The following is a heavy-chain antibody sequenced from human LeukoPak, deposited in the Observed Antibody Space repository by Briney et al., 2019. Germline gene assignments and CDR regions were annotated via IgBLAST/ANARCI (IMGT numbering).Heavy chain of an antibody. CDR1: GGSISSSYY. Sequence: PSETLSLTCTVSGGSISSSYYWGWIRQPPGKGLEWIGSIYYSGSTYYNPSLKSRVTISVDTSKNQFSLKLSSVTAADTAVYYCAGTSSGWSNWFDPWGQGTLVTVSS. CDR2: IYYSGST. CDR3: AGTSSGWSNWFDP. J-gene: IGHJ5*02. V-gene: IGHV4-39*01. D-gene: IGHD6-19*01.